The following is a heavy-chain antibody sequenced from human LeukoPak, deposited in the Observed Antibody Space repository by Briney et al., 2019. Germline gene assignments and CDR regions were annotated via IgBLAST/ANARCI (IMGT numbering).Heavy chain of an antibody. CDR1: GFTFNRYG. CDR2: ISRSSRYI. J-gene: IGHJ6*02. V-gene: IGHV3-21*01. D-gene: IGHD4-17*01. CDR3: ARVGDFYGDYGLTDYYNYYGIDV. Sequence: GGSLRLSCAASGFTFNRYGMNWVRQAPGKGLEWVSSISRSSRYIYYADSMKGRVTISRDNAKKSLYLQMNSLRVEDTAVYYCARVGDFYGDYGLTDYYNYYGIDVWGQGTTVTVSS.